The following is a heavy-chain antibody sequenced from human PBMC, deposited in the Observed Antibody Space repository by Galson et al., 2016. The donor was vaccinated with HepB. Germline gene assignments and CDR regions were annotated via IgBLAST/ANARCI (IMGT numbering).Heavy chain of an antibody. CDR1: GYRFTSYG. V-gene: IGHV1-18*01. D-gene: IGHD6-19*01. CDR2: ISADTDNR. CDR3: TRDQWQDEGPPQYYFDY. Sequence: SVKVSCKASGYRFTSYGINWVRQAPGQGLEWLGWISADTDNRQFAQKVQGRVTMTSDTSPSTANMEFRRLSSDDTAGYYCTRDQWQDEGPPQYYFDYWGQGTLVTGSS. J-gene: IGHJ4*02.